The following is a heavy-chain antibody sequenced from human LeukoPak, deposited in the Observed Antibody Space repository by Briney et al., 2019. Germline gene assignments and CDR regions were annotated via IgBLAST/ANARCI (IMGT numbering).Heavy chain of an antibody. CDR1: EFIFSSYW. Sequence: GGSLRLSCAASEFIFSSYWMAWVRQAPGKGLEWVANIKEDGSDKNYVDSVKGRFTISRDNAKKSLYLQMNSLRAEDTAVYYCAREYYYGSGSDYWGQGTLVTVSS. V-gene: IGHV3-7*01. D-gene: IGHD3-10*01. J-gene: IGHJ4*02. CDR3: AREYYYGSGSDY. CDR2: IKEDGSDK.